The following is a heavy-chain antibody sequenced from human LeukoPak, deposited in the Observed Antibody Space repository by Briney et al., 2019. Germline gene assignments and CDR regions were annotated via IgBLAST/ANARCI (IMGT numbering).Heavy chain of an antibody. V-gene: IGHV4-61*02. Sequence: PSETLSLTCTVSGGSISSGSYYWSWIRQPAGKGLEWIGRIYTSGSTNYNPSLKSRVTMSVDTSKNQFSLKLSSVTAADTAVYYCARENDWNYGSGFDYWGQGTLVTVSS. CDR2: IYTSGST. J-gene: IGHJ4*02. D-gene: IGHD1-7*01. CDR3: ARENDWNYGSGFDY. CDR1: GGSISSGSYY.